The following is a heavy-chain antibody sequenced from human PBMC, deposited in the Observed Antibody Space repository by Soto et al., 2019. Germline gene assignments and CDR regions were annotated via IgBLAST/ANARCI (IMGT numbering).Heavy chain of an antibody. CDR2: NYHSGTT. Sequence: SETLSLTCAVSGVTISTYCWSWIRQPPGKGLEWIGYNYHSGTTNYNPSLKSRDTISVDTSKNQFSLRLTSVTAADTAIYYCVREAYIGYGHAIDHWGQGILVTVSS. D-gene: IGHD5-12*01. CDR1: GVTISTYC. CDR3: VREAYIGYGHAIDH. J-gene: IGHJ4*02. V-gene: IGHV4-59*01.